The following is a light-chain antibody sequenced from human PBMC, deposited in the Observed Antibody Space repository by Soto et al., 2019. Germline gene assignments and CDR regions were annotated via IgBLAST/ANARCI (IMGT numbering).Light chain of an antibody. CDR1: QSVSSSY. Sequence: EIVLTQSPVTLSLSPVERSTLSCRASQSVSSSYLAWYQQKPGQAPRLLIYGASRRATGIPDRFSGSGSGTDFTLTISSLQPDDFATYYCQNYNSYSEEFGQGTKVDIK. J-gene: IGKJ1*01. V-gene: IGKV3-20*01. CDR3: QNYNSYSEE. CDR2: GAS.